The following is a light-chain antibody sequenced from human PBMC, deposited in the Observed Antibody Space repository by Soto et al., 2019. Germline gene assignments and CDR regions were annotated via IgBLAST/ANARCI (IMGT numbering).Light chain of an antibody. J-gene: IGKJ2*01. Sequence: EIAMTQSPLSLAVTPGEPASISCMSSQTLLHSNGYTYLDWYLQKPGQSPQLLIYLGSNRASGVPDRFSGSGSGIDFTLKISRVEAEDVGIFYCMQGLRPMYTFGQGTKLEIK. V-gene: IGKV2-28*01. CDR2: LGS. CDR3: MQGLRPMYT. CDR1: QTLLHSNGYTY.